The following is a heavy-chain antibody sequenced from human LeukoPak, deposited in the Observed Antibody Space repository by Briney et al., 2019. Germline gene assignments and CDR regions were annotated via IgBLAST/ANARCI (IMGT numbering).Heavy chain of an antibody. CDR2: LYSGGST. CDR1: GFNLRDNY. V-gene: IGHV3-53*01. CDR3: AKVLSTVPPFECFQR. J-gene: IGHJ1*01. D-gene: IGHD4-17*01. Sequence: GGSLTLTFAACGFNLRDNYISWVRQAPGKGLEWVSLLYSGGSTYYADSVKGRFTISRDNSKNTLYLQMNNPRAEDTAVYYCAKVLSTVPPFECFQRWGEGGQVTVSS.